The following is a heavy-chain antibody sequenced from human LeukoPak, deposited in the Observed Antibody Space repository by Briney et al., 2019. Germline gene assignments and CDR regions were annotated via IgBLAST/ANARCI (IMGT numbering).Heavy chain of an antibody. CDR1: GFTFSSYG. D-gene: IGHD1-26*01. CDR2: IRYDGSNK. J-gene: IGHJ3*02. CDR3: AKDGGSEVGATGAFDI. Sequence: GGSLRLSCAASGFTFSSYGMHWVRQAPGKGLEWVAFIRYDGSNKYYADSVKGRFTISRDNSKNTLYLQMNSLRAEDTAVYYCAKDGGSEVGATGAFDIWGQGTMVTVSS. V-gene: IGHV3-30*02.